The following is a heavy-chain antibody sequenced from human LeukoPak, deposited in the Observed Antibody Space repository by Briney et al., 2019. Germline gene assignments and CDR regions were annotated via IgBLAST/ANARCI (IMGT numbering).Heavy chain of an antibody. V-gene: IGHV4-38-2*02. CDR2: ISHSGGT. CDR3: ARDLGGGNTMVRGIDY. D-gene: IGHD3-10*01. Sequence: SETLSLTCTVSGYSISSGYYWGWIRQPPGKGLEWIGSISHSGGTYYNPSLQSRVTISVDTSKNQFSLKLSSVTAADTAVYYCARDLGGGNTMVRGIDYWGQGTLVTVSS. J-gene: IGHJ4*02. CDR1: GYSISSGYY.